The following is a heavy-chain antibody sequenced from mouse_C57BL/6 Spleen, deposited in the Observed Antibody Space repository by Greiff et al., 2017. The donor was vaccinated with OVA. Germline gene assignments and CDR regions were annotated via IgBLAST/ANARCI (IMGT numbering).Heavy chain of an antibody. D-gene: IGHD2-5*01. CDR2: IHPNSGST. CDR3: ARDYSNYGGFAY. V-gene: IGHV1-64*01. CDR1: GYTFTSYW. J-gene: IGHJ3*01. Sequence: QVQLQQPWAELVKPGASVKLSCKASGYTFTSYWMHWVKQRPGQGLEWIGMIHPNSGSTNYNEKFKSKATLTVDKSSSTAYMQLSSLTSEDSAVYYCARDYSNYGGFAYWGQGTLVTVSA.